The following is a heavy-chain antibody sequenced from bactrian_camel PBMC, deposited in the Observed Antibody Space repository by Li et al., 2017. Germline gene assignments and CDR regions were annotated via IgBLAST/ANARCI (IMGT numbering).Heavy chain of an antibody. Sequence: VQLVESGGGLVQPGGSLRLSCAASGFTFSTYAVTWVRQAPGKGLEWVSAINGAGTSTYYTDSAKGRFTISKDNAKNTLYLQMDSLKPEDTGMYFCAVKLGLMDISTLMMGGKDYYAMDSLVSGPRGPRSPSP. J-gene: IGHJ6*01. V-gene: IGHV3S31*01. CDR3: AVKLGLMDISTLMMGGKDYYAMDSLVS. CDR1: GFTFSTYA. D-gene: IGHD2*01. CDR2: INGAGTST.